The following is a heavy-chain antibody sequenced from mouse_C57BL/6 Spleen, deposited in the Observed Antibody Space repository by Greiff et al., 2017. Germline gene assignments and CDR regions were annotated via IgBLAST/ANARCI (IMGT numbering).Heavy chain of an antibody. J-gene: IGHJ4*01. D-gene: IGHD2-4*01. CDR2: ISDGGSYT. Sequence: EVMLVESGGGLVKPGGSLKLSCAASGFTFSSYAMSWVRQTPEKRLEWVATISDGGSYTYYPDNVKGRFTISRDNAKNNLYLQMSHLKSEDTAMYYCARERGDDCYAMDYWGQGTSVTVSS. V-gene: IGHV5-4*01. CDR1: GFTFSSYA. CDR3: ARERGDDCYAMDY.